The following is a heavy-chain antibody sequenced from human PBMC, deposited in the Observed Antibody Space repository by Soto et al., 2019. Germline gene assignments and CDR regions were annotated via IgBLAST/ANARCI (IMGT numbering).Heavy chain of an antibody. J-gene: IGHJ6*02. Sequence: QVQLQESGPGLVKPSQTLSLTCTVSGGSISSGGYYWSWIRQHPGKGLEWIGYIYYSGSTYYNPSLKGRVTLSVDQSKNQFSLKLSSVTAADTAVYYCARSYDSSGYYYYYGMDVWGQGTTVTVSS. CDR1: GGSISSGGYY. CDR3: ARSYDSSGYYYYYGMDV. CDR2: IYYSGST. D-gene: IGHD3-22*01. V-gene: IGHV4-31*03.